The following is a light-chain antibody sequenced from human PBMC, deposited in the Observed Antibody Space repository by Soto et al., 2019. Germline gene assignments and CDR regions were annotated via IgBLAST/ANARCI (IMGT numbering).Light chain of an antibody. CDR1: NTDIGGHKY. V-gene: IGLV2-8*01. CDR3: SSYTGTNNVVL. J-gene: IGLJ2*01. Sequence: QSVLTQPPSASGSPGQSVTISCTGTNTDIGGHKYVSWYQHHPGKAPKLLLYEVSERPSGVPDRFSGSKSANAASLTVSGRQADDEAMYYCSSYTGTNNVVLFGGGPTLTVL. CDR2: EVS.